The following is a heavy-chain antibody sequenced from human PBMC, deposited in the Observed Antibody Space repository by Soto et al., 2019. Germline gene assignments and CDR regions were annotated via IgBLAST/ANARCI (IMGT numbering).Heavy chain of an antibody. D-gene: IGHD1-7*01. CDR3: ARRMQLELPDWVDP. V-gene: IGHV4-39*01. CDR1: GGSISSSSYY. J-gene: IGHJ5*02. Sequence: ETLSLTCTVSGGSISSSSYYWGWIRQPPGKGLEWIGSIYYSGSTYYNPSLKSRVTISVDTSKNQFSLKLSSVTAADTAVYYCARRMQLELPDWVDPWGQGTLVTVSS. CDR2: IYYSGST.